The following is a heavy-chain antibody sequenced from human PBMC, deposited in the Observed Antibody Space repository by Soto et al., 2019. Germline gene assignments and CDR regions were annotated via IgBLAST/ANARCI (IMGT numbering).Heavy chain of an antibody. CDR1: GFTFTRYS. J-gene: IGHJ4*02. V-gene: IGHV3-21*06. Sequence: GGSLRLSCAASGFTFTRYSMNWVRQAPGKGLEWVSSISSTTNYIYYGDSMKGRFTISRDNAKNSLYLEMNSLRAEDTAVYYWARESEDLTSNFGYWGQGTLVTVSS. CDR3: ARESEDLTSNFGY. CDR2: ISSTTNYI.